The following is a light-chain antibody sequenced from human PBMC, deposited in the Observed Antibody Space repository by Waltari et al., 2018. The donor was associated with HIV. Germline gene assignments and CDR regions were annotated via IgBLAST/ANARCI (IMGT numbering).Light chain of an antibody. Sequence: SSELTQDPAVSVALGQTVRITCQGDSLRSYYTSWYQQKPGQAPVLVIYGKNNRPSVIPDPFSGSSSGNTASLTITGAQAEDEADYYCNSRDSSGNHPFGGGTKLTVL. CDR1: SLRSYY. V-gene: IGLV3-19*01. CDR2: GKN. J-gene: IGLJ2*01. CDR3: NSRDSSGNHP.